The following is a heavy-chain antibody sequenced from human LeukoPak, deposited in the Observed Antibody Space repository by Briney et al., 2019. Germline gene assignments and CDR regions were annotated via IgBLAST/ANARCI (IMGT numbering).Heavy chain of an antibody. CDR2: IKQDGSQE. CDR3: TTDTWYSAGH. CDR1: RFTLSTYW. J-gene: IGHJ4*02. Sequence: GGSLRLSCAASRFTLSTYWMSWVRQAPGKGLEWVAHIKQDGSQEYYVDSVKGRFTISRDNAKNSLFLQMNSLRAEDTAIYYCTTDTWYSAGHWGQGTLVTVSS. V-gene: IGHV3-7*03. D-gene: IGHD2-15*01.